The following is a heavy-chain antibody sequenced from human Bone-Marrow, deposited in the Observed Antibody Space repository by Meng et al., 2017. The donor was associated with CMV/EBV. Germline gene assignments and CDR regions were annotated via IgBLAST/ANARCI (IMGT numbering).Heavy chain of an antibody. D-gene: IGHD2-21*02. J-gene: IGHJ4*02. CDR3: AREGVGDRPDY. V-gene: IGHV1-18*01. CDR1: GYTFATSG. CDR2: ISAYNGDT. Sequence: ASVKVSCKASGYTFATSGISWVRQAPGQGLEWMGWISAYNGDTNYAQKLQGRVTMTTDTSTSTAHMELRSPRSDDTAVYYCAREGVGDRPDYCGQGKLVNVAS.